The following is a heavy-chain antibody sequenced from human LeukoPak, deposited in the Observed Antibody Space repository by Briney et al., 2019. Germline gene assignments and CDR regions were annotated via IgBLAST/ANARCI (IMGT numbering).Heavy chain of an antibody. CDR3: AGLVLAGYFDY. J-gene: IGHJ4*02. Sequence: SETLSLTCTVSGGSISSSSYYWGWIRQPPGKGLEWIGSIYYSGSTYYNPSLKSRVTISVDTSKNQFSLKLSSVTAADTAVYYCAGLVLAGYFDYWGQGTLVTVSS. D-gene: IGHD2-15*01. CDR1: GGSISSSSYY. CDR2: IYYSGST. V-gene: IGHV4-39*01.